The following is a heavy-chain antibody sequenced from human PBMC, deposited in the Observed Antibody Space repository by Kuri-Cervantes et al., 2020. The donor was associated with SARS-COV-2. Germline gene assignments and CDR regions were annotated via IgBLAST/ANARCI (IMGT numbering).Heavy chain of an antibody. D-gene: IGHD5-24*01. J-gene: IGHJ4*02. Sequence: GESLKISCVASGFTLSNYAMHWVRQAPGEGLEWVAGISFDGSHKFYADFVTGRFTISRDNSQNTLFLQVDSLRAEDTAVYYCASNLNSRDGYHYPFDCWGQGTVVTVSS. CDR1: GFTLSNYA. V-gene: IGHV3-30*04. CDR3: ASNLNSRDGYHYPFDC. CDR2: ISFDGSHK.